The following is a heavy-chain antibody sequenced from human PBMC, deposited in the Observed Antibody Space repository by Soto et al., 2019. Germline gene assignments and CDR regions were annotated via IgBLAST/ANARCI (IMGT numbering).Heavy chain of an antibody. Sequence: SETLSLTCAVYGGSFSGYYWDWIRQPPGKGLEWIGEINPDGATNYTPSLRGRVTISIDTSRNQFSLKLSSVTAADTAVYYCAGGQRSDPFLDYWGQGALVTVSS. CDR1: GGSFSGYY. V-gene: IGHV4-34*01. J-gene: IGHJ4*02. CDR3: AGGQRSDPFLDY. CDR2: INPDGAT.